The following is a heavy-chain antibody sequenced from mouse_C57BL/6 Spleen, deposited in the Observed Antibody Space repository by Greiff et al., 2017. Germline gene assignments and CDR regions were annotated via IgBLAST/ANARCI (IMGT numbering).Heavy chain of an antibody. CDR3: ARNGLYYFDY. J-gene: IGHJ2*01. V-gene: IGHV1-54*01. CDR1: GYAFTNYL. Sequence: VKLQQSGAELVRPGTSVKVSCKASGYAFTNYLIEWVKQRPGQGLEWIGVINPGSGGTNYNEKFKGKATLTADKSSSTAYMQLSSLTSEDSAVYFCARNGLYYFDYWGQGTTLTVSS. D-gene: IGHD1-1*01. CDR2: INPGSGGT.